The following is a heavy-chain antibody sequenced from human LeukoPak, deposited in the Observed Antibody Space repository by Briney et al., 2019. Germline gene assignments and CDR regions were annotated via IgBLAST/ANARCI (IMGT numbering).Heavy chain of an antibody. Sequence: GGSLRLSCAASGFTFSNAWMSWVRQAPRKGLEWVGRIKSKTDGGTTDYAAPVKGRFTISRDDSKNTLYLQMNSLKTEDTAVYYCARDPTVGATRDYLDYWGQGTLVTVSS. CDR2: IKSKTDGGTT. D-gene: IGHD1-26*01. CDR3: ARDPTVGATRDYLDY. CDR1: GFTFSNAW. V-gene: IGHV3-15*01. J-gene: IGHJ4*02.